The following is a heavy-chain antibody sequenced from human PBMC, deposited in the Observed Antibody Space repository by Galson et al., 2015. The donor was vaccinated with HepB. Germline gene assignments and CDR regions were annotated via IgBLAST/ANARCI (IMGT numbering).Heavy chain of an antibody. J-gene: IGHJ3*02. D-gene: IGHD2-2*01. CDR3: ARSYCSSNSCNRGAFDI. CDR2: IYSGGST. V-gene: IGHV3-66*01. CDR1: GFTVSSNY. Sequence: SLRLSCAASGFTVSSNYMSWVRQAPGKGLEWVSVIYSGGSTYYAYSVKGRFTISRDNSKNTLYLQMNSLRAEDTAVYYCARSYCSSNSCNRGAFDIWGQGTLVPVSS.